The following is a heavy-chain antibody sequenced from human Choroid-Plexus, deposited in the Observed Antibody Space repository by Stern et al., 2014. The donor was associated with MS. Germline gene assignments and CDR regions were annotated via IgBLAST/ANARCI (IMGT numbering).Heavy chain of an antibody. V-gene: IGHV3-30*18. Sequence: AHLGESGGGMAQPWRPLILSCAASGFTFSNFGMHWVRQAPGNGLEWGALISYDGSDKYYADSVKGRFTIFRDNSKNTLYMHMNSLRAEDTAVYYCAKDRQWSTYFFDYWGQGSLVTVSS. CDR1: GFTFSNFG. J-gene: IGHJ4*02. CDR2: ISYDGSDK. CDR3: AKDRQWSTYFFDY. D-gene: IGHD2-15*01.